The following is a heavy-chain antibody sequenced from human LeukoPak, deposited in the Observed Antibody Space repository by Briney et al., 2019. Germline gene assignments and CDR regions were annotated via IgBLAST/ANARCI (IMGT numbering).Heavy chain of an antibody. CDR1: GFTFSSYS. V-gene: IGHV3-21*04. CDR3: ARGARLQPMGEF. Sequence: GGSLRLSCAASGFTFSSYSMNWVRQAPGKGLEWVSSISSSSSYIYYADSVKGRFTVSRDNSKTTMFLQMNSLRVEDTALYYCARGARLQPMGEFWGQGTLVTVSS. CDR2: ISSSSSYI. J-gene: IGHJ4*02. D-gene: IGHD4-11*01.